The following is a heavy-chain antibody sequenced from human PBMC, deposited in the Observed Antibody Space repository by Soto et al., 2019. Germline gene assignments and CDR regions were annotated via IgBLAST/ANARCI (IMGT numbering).Heavy chain of an antibody. J-gene: IGHJ4*02. Sequence: QLQLQESGSGLVKPSQTLSLTCAVSGGSISSGGYSGSWIRQPPGKGLEWIGYIYHSGSTYYNASAKSRVTISVDRSKNQFSLKLSFVPDADTAVYYCARVPDYWGQGTLVTVSS. CDR2: IYHSGST. CDR3: ARVPDY. CDR1: GGSISSGGYS. D-gene: IGHD2-2*01. V-gene: IGHV4-30-2*01.